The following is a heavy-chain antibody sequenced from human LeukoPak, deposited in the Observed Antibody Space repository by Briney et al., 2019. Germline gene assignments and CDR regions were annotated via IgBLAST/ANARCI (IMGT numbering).Heavy chain of an antibody. Sequence: SETLSLTCVVSGVSITSSSSYWGWIRQPPGKGLEWIGSISYSGSTYYKPSLNSRVTISIDTSMNQFSLNLRSVTAADTAVYYCAKSAWFGESFGAFDIWGQGTMVTVSS. J-gene: IGHJ3*02. V-gene: IGHV4-39*07. CDR3: AKSAWFGESFGAFDI. CDR1: GVSITSSSSY. CDR2: ISYSGST. D-gene: IGHD3-10*01.